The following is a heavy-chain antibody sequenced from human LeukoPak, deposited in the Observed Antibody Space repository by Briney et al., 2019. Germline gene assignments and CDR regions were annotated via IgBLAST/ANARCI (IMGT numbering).Heavy chain of an antibody. CDR1: GYTFSSYS. CDR2: IKHNGDEL. V-gene: IGHV3-7*01. CDR3: ARDSRTFDA. J-gene: IGHJ4*02. Sequence: AGGSLRLSYAASGYTFSSYSMTWVRQAPGKGLEWVANIKHNGDELNYVDSVEDRFTISRDNAKNSLYLHMTSLRAEDTAVYYCARDSRTFDAWGQGTLVTVSS.